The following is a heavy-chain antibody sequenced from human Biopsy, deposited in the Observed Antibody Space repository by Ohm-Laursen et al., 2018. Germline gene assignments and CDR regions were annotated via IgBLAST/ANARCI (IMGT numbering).Heavy chain of an antibody. CDR2: IRPLNGDT. CDR3: ARGEVTFGELIVSLDS. D-gene: IGHD3-16*02. J-gene: IGHJ4*02. CDR1: GYNFISYS. Sequence: GASVKVSFKTSGYNFISYSINWVRQAPGQGLEWMGWIRPLNGDTKYGQKFQDRVTMTTDTSTSTVYMELTSLRSDDTAVYYCARGEVTFGELIVSLDSWGQGTLVTVSS. V-gene: IGHV1-18*01.